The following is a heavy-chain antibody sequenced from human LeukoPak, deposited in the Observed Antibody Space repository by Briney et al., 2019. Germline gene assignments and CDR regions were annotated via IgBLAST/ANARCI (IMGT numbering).Heavy chain of an antibody. V-gene: IGHV3-30-3*01. J-gene: IGHJ4*02. CDR2: LSADGNTR. CDR3: AGYYGSGSYLPPHIDY. Sequence: GGSLRLSCIASGFTLSHYTAMHWVRQAPGKGLEWVAALSADGNTRLYTDSVKGRFTISREISENSLYLEMNSLRAEDTAVYYCAGYYGSGSYLPPHIDYWGQGTLVTVSS. D-gene: IGHD3-10*01. CDR1: GFTLSHYTA.